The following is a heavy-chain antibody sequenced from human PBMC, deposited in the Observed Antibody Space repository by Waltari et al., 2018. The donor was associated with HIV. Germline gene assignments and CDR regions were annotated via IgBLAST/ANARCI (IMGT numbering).Heavy chain of an antibody. Sequence: EVQLLQSGGGMVQPGVTLRLTCPASGFCVSSHYIGLAHHIPGKGLEWLSLIYGDEITDYADSVKGRFTVSRDNSKDTLLRQMNSLRPEDTAVYYCAREIALVLSGSDFDYYGMDVWGQGTTVSVSS. CDR2: IYGDEIT. V-gene: IGHV3-66*02. J-gene: IGHJ6*02. CDR1: GFCVSSHY. CDR3: AREIALVLSGSDFDYYGMDV. D-gene: IGHD1-26*01.